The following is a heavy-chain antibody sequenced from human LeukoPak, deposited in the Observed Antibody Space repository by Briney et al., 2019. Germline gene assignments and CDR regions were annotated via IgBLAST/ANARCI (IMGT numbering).Heavy chain of an antibody. Sequence: SVKVSCKASGGTFSSYAISWVRQAPGQGLEWMGGIIPIFGTANYAQKFQGRVTITTDESTSTAYMELSSLRSEDTAVYYCGVVVLTSEDYYYMDVWGKGTTVTVSS. J-gene: IGHJ6*03. CDR2: IIPIFGTA. CDR3: GVVVLTSEDYYYMDV. D-gene: IGHD2-2*01. V-gene: IGHV1-69*05. CDR1: GGTFSSYA.